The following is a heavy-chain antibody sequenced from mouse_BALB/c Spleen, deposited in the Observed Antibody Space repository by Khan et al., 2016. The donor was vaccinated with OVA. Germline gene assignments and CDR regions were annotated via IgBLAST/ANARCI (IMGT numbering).Heavy chain of an antibody. CDR3: ARVGNYWFFDV. Sequence: QIQLVQSGPELKKPGETVKISCKASGYTFTNYGMNWVKQAPGKGLKWMGWINTYTGEPTYADDFKGRFAFSLETSASTAYLQINNLKNEATATCFCARVGNYWFFDVWGAGTTVTVSS. V-gene: IGHV9-3-1*01. CDR1: GYTFTNYG. CDR2: INTYTGEP. J-gene: IGHJ1*01. D-gene: IGHD2-1*01.